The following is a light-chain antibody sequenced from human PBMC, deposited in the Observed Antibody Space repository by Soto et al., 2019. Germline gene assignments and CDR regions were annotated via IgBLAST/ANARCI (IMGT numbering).Light chain of an antibody. CDR2: AAS. CDR3: HQDNSSPLT. J-gene: IGKJ4*01. V-gene: IGKV1-12*01. Sequence: DIQMTQSPSSVSASVGDRVTITCRASQGISTWLAWYQQKAGRAPKLLILAASNLQSGVPSGFSDRRSGTDFTLTICSPQPEHFAKYFCHQDNSSPLTFGGGTKVEIK. CDR1: QGISTW.